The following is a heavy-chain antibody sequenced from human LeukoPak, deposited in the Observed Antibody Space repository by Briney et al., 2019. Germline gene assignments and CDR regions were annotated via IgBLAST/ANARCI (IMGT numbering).Heavy chain of an antibody. V-gene: IGHV3-48*01. J-gene: IGHJ6*02. D-gene: IGHD4-17*01. CDR3: ARGPYGDYTSYYGVDV. CDR1: GFTFSTYS. CDR2: ISSSTTTT. Sequence: GGSLRLSCAASGFTFSTYSMNWVRQAPGKGLEWVSYISSSTTTTFYTDSVKGRFTISRNSAKNSLYLHMNSLRVEDTAVYYCARGPYGDYTSYYGVDVWGQGTTVTVS.